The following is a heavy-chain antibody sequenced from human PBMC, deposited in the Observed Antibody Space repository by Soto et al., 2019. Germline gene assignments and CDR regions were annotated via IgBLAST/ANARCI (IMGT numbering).Heavy chain of an antibody. CDR3: ARENSYFDY. V-gene: IGHV1-18*01. Sequence: QFQLLQSGAEVKKPGASVKVTCKASGYTSRNFGISWVRQAPGQGLEWMGWISAYNANANYAQKFKGRLTMTADTSTSTAYMELRSLRSDDTAVYYCARENSYFDYWGQGTLVTVSS. CDR2: ISAYNANA. J-gene: IGHJ4*02. CDR1: GYTSRNFG.